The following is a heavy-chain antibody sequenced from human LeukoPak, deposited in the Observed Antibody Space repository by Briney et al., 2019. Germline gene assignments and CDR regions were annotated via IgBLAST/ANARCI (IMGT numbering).Heavy chain of an antibody. CDR2: IYYSGST. D-gene: IGHD5-12*01. J-gene: IGHJ3*02. CDR3: ARSCRILDIVATIRARLGGNGFDI. CDR1: GGFISSSSYY. V-gene: IGHV4-39*07. Sequence: SETLSLTCTVSGGFISSSSYYWGWFRQPPGKGLEWIGSIYYSGSTYYNPSLKSRVTIAVETSKNQFSLKLSSVTAADKAVYYCARSCRILDIVATIRARLGGNGFDIWGQGTMVTVSS.